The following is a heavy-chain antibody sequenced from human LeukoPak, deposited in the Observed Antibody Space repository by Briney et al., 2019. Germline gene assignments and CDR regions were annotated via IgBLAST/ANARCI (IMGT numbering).Heavy chain of an antibody. CDR1: GYTFIGYY. Sequence: ASVKVSCKASGYTFIGYYMHWVRQAPGQGLEWMGRIDPDSGGTSYAQKFQGRVTMTRDTSISTAYMELSRLRSDDTAVYYCAREDYDSSGRKHAFDIWGQGTMVTVSS. CDR2: IDPDSGGT. J-gene: IGHJ3*02. D-gene: IGHD3-22*01. CDR3: AREDYDSSGRKHAFDI. V-gene: IGHV1-2*02.